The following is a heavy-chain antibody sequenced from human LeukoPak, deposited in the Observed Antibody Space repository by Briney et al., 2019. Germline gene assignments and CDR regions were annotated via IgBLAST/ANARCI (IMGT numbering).Heavy chain of an antibody. CDR3: AKDHYDFWSGPTLDYYYGMDV. D-gene: IGHD3-3*01. Sequence: PGRSLRLSCAASGFTFSSYGMHWVRQAPGKGLEGVAVISYYGSNKYYADSVKGRFTISRDNSKNTLYLQMNSLRAEDTAVYYCAKDHYDFWSGPTLDYYYGMDVWGQGTTVTVSS. CDR1: GFTFSSYG. J-gene: IGHJ6*02. V-gene: IGHV3-30*18. CDR2: ISYYGSNK.